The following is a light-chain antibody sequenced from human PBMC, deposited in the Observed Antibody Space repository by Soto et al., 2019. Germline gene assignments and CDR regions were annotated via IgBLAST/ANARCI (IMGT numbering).Light chain of an antibody. CDR3: QYYGSSPFT. V-gene: IGKV3-20*01. CDR1: QSVDSRY. J-gene: IGKJ2*01. Sequence: EIVLTQSPGTLSLSPGERATLSCRASQSVDSRYLAWHQQKPGQAPGLLIYGASSRATGIPDRFSGSGSGTDVTLTISRLEPEDSAVYYCQYYGSSPFTFGQGTKLEIK. CDR2: GAS.